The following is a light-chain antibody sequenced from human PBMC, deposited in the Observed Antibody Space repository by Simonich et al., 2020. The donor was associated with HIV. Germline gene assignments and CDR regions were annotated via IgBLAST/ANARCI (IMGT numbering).Light chain of an antibody. Sequence: DIQMTQSPSTLSASVGDRVTIPCRASQGFSSYLPWYQQKPGKAPKLLINAASTLQSGVPARFSGSGSGTEFTLTISSLQPEDFATYYCQHLNSVPFTFGPGTKVDI. CDR1: QGFSSY. J-gene: IGKJ3*01. CDR2: AAS. V-gene: IGKV1-9*01. CDR3: QHLNSVPFT.